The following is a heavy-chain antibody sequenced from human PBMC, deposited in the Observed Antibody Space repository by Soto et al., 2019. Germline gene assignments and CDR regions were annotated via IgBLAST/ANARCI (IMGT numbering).Heavy chain of an antibody. CDR3: AAGEASSRNLAPYYLDF. D-gene: IGHD6-13*01. J-gene: IGHJ4*02. Sequence: SSTLSLTCTVSVGSRRNYFWTWIRQPPGKGLEWIGYTHYSGTTSFFPSYNPSLRSRVTISEDTSKNQFSLKLLSVTTADTAVYFCAAGEASSRNLAPYYLDFWGQGTLVTVSS. CDR1: VGSRRNYF. CDR2: THYSGTT. V-gene: IGHV4-59*01.